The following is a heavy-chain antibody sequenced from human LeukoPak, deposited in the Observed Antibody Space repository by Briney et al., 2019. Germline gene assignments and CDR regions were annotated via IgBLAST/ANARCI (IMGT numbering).Heavy chain of an antibody. CDR2: TSWNSGSI. CDR3: AKDYYGDYEGGIDY. CDR1: GFTFDDYA. J-gene: IGHJ4*02. D-gene: IGHD4-17*01. V-gene: IGHV3-9*01. Sequence: GGSLSLSCAASGFTFDDYAMHWVRQAPGKGLEWVSGTSWNSGSIGYADSVKGRFTISRDNAKNSLYLQMNSLRAEDTALYYCAKDYYGDYEGGIDYWGQGTLVTVSS.